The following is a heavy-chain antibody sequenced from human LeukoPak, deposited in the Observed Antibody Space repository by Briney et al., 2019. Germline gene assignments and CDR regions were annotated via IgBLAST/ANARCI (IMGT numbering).Heavy chain of an antibody. CDR2: IIPIFGTA. J-gene: IGHJ4*02. CDR1: GGTFSSYA. D-gene: IGHD6-6*01. CDR3: ARAARSFKSIAARSYYFDY. Sequence: ASVKVSCKASGGTFSSYAISWVRQAPGQGLEWMGGIIPIFGTANYAQKFQGRVTITTDESTSTAYMELSSLRSEDTAVYYCARAARSFKSIAARSYYFDYWGQGTLVTVSS. V-gene: IGHV1-69*05.